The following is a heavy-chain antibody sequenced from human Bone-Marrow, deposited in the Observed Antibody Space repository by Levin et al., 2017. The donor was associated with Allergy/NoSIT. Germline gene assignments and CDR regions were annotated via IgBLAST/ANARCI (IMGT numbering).Heavy chain of an antibody. Sequence: SETLSLTCAVYGGSFSGYYWSWIRQPPGKGLEWIGEINHSGSTNYNPSLKSRVTISVDTSKNQFSLKLSSVTAADTAVYYCARGPSPSIMIVVDGGAFDIWGQGTMVTVSS. V-gene: IGHV4-34*01. CDR2: INHSGST. J-gene: IGHJ3*02. CDR3: ARGPSPSIMIVVDGGAFDI. D-gene: IGHD3-22*01. CDR1: GGSFSGYY.